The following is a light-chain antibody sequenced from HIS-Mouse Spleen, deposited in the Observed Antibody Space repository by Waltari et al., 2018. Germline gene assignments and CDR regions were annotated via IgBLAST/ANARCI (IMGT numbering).Light chain of an antibody. Sequence: EIVLTQSPGTLSLSPGERATPSCRASQSVSSSYLAWYQQKPGQAPRLLIYGASSRATGIPDRFSGSGSGTDFTLTISRLEPEDFAVYYCQQYGSSRTFGQGTKVEIK. J-gene: IGKJ1*01. CDR1: QSVSSSY. CDR2: GAS. CDR3: QQYGSSRT. V-gene: IGKV3-20*01.